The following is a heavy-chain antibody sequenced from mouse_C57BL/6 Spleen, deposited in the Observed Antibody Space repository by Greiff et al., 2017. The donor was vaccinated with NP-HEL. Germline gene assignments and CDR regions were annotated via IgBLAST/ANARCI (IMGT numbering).Heavy chain of an antibody. V-gene: IGHV5-16*01. Sequence: EVKLVESEGGLVQPGSSMKLSCTASGFTFSDYYMAWVRQVPEKGLEWVANINYDGSSTYYLDSLKSRFIISRDNAKNILYLQMSSLKSEDTATYYCARDQTDAMDYWGQGTSVTVSS. CDR3: ARDQTDAMDY. CDR1: GFTFSDYY. CDR2: INYDGSST. J-gene: IGHJ4*01.